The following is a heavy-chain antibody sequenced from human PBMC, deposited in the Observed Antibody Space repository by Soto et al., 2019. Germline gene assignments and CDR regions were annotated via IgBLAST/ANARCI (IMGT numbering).Heavy chain of an antibody. CDR1: GFTFSMYW. J-gene: IGHJ4*02. Sequence: EVQLVESGGGSVQPGESLRLSCVASGFTFSMYWMSWVRQAPGKGLEWVARIKQDGSEKYYVDSVKGRFTVSRDNAKNSLYLQLHSLSADDAGIYYCVSQPHWARPFESWGQGTLVNVSS. CDR2: IKQDGSEK. CDR3: VSQPHWARPFES. V-gene: IGHV3-7*03. D-gene: IGHD7-27*01.